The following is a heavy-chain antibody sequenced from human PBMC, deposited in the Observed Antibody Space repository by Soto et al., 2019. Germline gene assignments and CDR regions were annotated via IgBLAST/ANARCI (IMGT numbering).Heavy chain of an antibody. V-gene: IGHV1-2*02. CDR2: INPNSGGT. J-gene: IGHJ6*02. Sequence: SSVKVSCKASGYTFTGCYMHWVRQAPGQWLEWMGWINPNSGGTNYAQKFQGRVTMTRDTSISTAYMELSRLRSDDTAVYYCASWHDDGGNEGYYYYYGMDVWGQGTTVTVFS. CDR1: GYTFTGCY. CDR3: ASWHDDGGNEGYYYYYGMDV. D-gene: IGHD4-17*01.